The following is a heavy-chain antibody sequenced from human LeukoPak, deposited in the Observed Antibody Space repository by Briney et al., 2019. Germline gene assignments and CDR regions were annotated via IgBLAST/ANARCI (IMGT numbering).Heavy chain of an antibody. CDR2: IYSGGST. D-gene: IGHD2-15*01. CDR3: ARAGGYCSGGSCYSFGVFDP. V-gene: IGHV3-53*01. J-gene: IGHJ5*02. Sequence: GGSLRLSCAASGFTVSSNYMSWVRQAPGKGLEWVSVIYSGGSTYYADSVKGRFTISRDNSKNTLHLQMNSLRAEDTAVYYCARAGGYCSGGSCYSFGVFDPWGQGTLVTVPS. CDR1: GFTVSSNY.